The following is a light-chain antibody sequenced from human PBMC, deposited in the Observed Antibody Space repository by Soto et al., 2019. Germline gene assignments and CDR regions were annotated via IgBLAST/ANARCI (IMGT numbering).Light chain of an antibody. V-gene: IGLV2-14*02. CDR3: SSYSSSITVV. CDR2: EVS. CDR1: SSDVGSSNL. Sequence: QSALTQSASVSGSPGQSITFSCTGSSSDVGSSNLVSWYQQHPGKAPKLMVYEVSNRPSGVSNRFSGSKSGNTASLTISGLQAEDEADYYCSSYSSSITVVFGGGTKVTVL. J-gene: IGLJ2*01.